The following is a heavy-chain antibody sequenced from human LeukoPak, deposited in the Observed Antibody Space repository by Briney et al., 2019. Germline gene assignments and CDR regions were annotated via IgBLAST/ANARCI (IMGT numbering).Heavy chain of an antibody. J-gene: IGHJ4*02. CDR2: IYYSGST. Sequence: SETLSLTCTVSGGSISSYYWSWIRQPPGKGLEWIGSIYYSGSTYYNPSLKSRVTISVDTSKNQFSLKLSSVTAADTAVYYCARLVTMIVVVGFDYWGQGTLVTVSS. CDR3: ARLVTMIVVVGFDY. CDR1: GGSISSYY. D-gene: IGHD3-22*01. V-gene: IGHV4-59*12.